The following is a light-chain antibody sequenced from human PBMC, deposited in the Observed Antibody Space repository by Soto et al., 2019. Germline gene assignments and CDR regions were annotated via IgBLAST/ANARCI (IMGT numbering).Light chain of an antibody. V-gene: IGKV1-8*01. J-gene: IGKJ1*01. CDR2: AAS. Sequence: AIRMTQSPSSLSASTGDRVTITCRASQYITSYLAWYQQKPGKAPKLLIYAASTLQSGVPSRFSGSGSGTDFTLTITCLQSEDFATYYCQHYNSYSEAFGQGTKVELK. CDR1: QYITSY. CDR3: QHYNSYSEA.